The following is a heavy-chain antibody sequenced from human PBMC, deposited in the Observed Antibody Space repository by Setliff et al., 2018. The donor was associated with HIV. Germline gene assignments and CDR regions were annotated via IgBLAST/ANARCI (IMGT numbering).Heavy chain of an antibody. V-gene: IGHV1-69*10. D-gene: IGHD4-17*01. CDR1: GGTFGRFG. CDR2: IIPTLTRA. J-gene: IGHJ5*02. CDR3: ARSVHSLYGDYATYFDP. Sequence: ASVKVSCKASGGTFGRFGISWVRQAPGQGLEWMGGIIPTLTRANYAQKFQARVIITTDKSTSTAFMELTSLTSEDTAVYYCARSVHSLYGDYATYFDPWGQGTQVTVSS.